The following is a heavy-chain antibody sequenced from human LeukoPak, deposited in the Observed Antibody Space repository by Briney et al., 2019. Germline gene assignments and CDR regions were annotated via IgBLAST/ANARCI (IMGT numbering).Heavy chain of an antibody. Sequence: PSETLSLTCAVYGGSFSGYYWSWIRQPPGKGLEWIGEINHSGSTNYNPSLKSRVTISVDTSKNQFSLKLSSVTAEDTAVYYCAAGNGSYSDFDYWGQGTLVTVSS. CDR3: AAGNGSYSDFDY. CDR2: INHSGST. V-gene: IGHV4-34*01. CDR1: GGSFSGYY. J-gene: IGHJ4*02. D-gene: IGHD1-26*01.